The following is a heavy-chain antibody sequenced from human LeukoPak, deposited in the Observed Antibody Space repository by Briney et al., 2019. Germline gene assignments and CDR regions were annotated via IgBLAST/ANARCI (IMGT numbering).Heavy chain of an antibody. CDR2: IYSSGST. V-gene: IGHV4-4*07. CDR1: GGSISNNY. Sequence: PSETLSLTCTVSGGSISNNYWTWIRQPAGKGLEYIGRIYSSGSTHYNPSLKSRVTMSVDTSKNQFSLKLTSVTVADTALYYCARDRGFSSGYGGWFDPWGQGTLVTVSS. CDR3: ARDRGFSSGYGGWFDP. J-gene: IGHJ5*02. D-gene: IGHD6-19*01.